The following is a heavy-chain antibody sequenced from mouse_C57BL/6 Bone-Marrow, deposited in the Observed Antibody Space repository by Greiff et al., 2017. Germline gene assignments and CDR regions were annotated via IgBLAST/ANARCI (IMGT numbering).Heavy chain of an antibody. V-gene: IGHV1-19*01. J-gene: IGHJ3*01. Sequence: EVQLQQSGPVLVKPGASVKMSCKASGYTFTDYYMNWVKQSPGKSLEWIGDINPYNGGTSYNQKFKSKATLTVDKSSSTAYMQLSSLTSEDSAVYYCARFGGWFAYWGQGTLVTVAA. CDR2: INPYNGGT. CDR3: ARFGGWFAY. CDR1: GYTFTDYY.